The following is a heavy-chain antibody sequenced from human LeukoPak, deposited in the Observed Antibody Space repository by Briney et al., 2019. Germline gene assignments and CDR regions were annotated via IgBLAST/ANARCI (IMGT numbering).Heavy chain of an antibody. CDR1: GYSFTSYW. CDR2: IYPGDSDT. J-gene: IGHJ5*02. CDR3: ARLTVVNSKGDWFDP. Sequence: GESLKISCKGSGYSFTSYWSGWVRQMPGKGLEWMGIIYPGDSDTRYSPSFQGQVTISADKSIRTAYLQWSSLKASDTAMYYCARLTVVNSKGDWFDPWGQGTLVTVSS. D-gene: IGHD4-23*01. V-gene: IGHV5-51*01.